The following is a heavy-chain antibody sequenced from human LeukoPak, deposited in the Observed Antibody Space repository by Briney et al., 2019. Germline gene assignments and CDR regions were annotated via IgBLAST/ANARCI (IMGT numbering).Heavy chain of an antibody. Sequence: GGSLRLSCAASGFTFNKYWMTWVRQAPGKGLEWVSSISGSGDNMDYADSVKGRFTISRDNSENTLYLQMNSLRGEDTAVYYCARDGYSGSYYRLYYFFMDVWGKGTTVTVSS. J-gene: IGHJ6*03. D-gene: IGHD1-26*01. CDR1: GFTFNKYW. CDR2: ISGSGDNM. CDR3: ARDGYSGSYYRLYYFFMDV. V-gene: IGHV3-23*01.